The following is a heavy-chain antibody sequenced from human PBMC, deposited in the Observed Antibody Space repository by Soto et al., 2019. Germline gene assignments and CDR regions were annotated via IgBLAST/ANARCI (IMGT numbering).Heavy chain of an antibody. CDR3: ARDPDYYDSSGFTNWFDP. Sequence: GGSLRLSCAASGFTFSSYGMHWVRQAPGKGLEWVAVIWYDGSNKYYADSVKGRFTISRDNSKNTLYLQMNSLRAEDTAVYYCARDPDYYDSSGFTNWFDPWGQGTLVTVSS. V-gene: IGHV3-33*01. J-gene: IGHJ5*02. CDR2: IWYDGSNK. D-gene: IGHD3-22*01. CDR1: GFTFSSYG.